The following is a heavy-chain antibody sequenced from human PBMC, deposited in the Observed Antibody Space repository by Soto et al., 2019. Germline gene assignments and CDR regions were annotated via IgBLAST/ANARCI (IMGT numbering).Heavy chain of an antibody. D-gene: IGHD3-10*01. J-gene: IGHJ4*01. V-gene: IGHV4-31*01. CDR3: ARDSRISTMVRGLDY. Sequence: LQMLCLTCTVSGGSSIGGGCYWIIIRQQPGKGLEWIGYIYYSGSTYYNPSLKSQVTISVDTSKNQFSLKLSSVTAADTALYFCARDSRISTMVRGLDYLVHGTLVTVSS. CDR1: GGSSIGGGCY. CDR2: IYYSGST.